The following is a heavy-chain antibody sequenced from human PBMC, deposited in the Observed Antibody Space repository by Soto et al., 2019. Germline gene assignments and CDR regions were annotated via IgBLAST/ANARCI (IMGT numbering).Heavy chain of an antibody. CDR3: AREDSIIIPAVSDF. V-gene: IGHV3-23*01. D-gene: IGHD2-2*01. Sequence: PGGSLRLSCTVSGFTFRLYGMRWVRQAPGKGLEWVSSISVDDDDTKYADSVKGRFTISRDNSKNSVSLQMNTLRVEDTAVYYCAREDSIIIPAVSDFWGQGTLVTVSS. CDR1: GFTFRLYG. CDR2: ISVDDDDT. J-gene: IGHJ4*02.